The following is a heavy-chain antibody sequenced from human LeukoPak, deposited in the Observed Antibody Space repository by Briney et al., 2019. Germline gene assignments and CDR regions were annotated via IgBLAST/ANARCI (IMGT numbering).Heavy chain of an antibody. CDR2: IYYSGNT. J-gene: IGHJ4*02. CDR3: ARHGRAAAGTQDY. D-gene: IGHD6-13*01. Sequence: SETLSLTCTVSGGSISSYYWSWIRQPSGKGLEWIGYIYYSGNTNYNPSLKSRVTISVDTSKNQFSLKLSSVTAADTAVYYCARHGRAAAGTQDYWGQGTLVTVSS. V-gene: IGHV4-59*08. CDR1: GGSISSYY.